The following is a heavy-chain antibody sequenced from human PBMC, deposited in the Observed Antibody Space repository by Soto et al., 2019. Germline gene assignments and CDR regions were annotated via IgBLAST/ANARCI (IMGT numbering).Heavy chain of an antibody. D-gene: IGHD2-15*01. J-gene: IGHJ4*02. V-gene: IGHV4-30-4*01. CDR3: ARGLGYCSGGSCPRDY. CDR1: GGSISSGDYY. Sequence: SETLSLTCTVSGGSISSGDYYWSWIRQPPGKGLEWIGYIYYSGSTYYNPSLKSRVTISVDTSKNQFSLKLSSVTAADTAVYYCARGLGYCSGGSCPRDYWGQGTLVTVSS. CDR2: IYYSGST.